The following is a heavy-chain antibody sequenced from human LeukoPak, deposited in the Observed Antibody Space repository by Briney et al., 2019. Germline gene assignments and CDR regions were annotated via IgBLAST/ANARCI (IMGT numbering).Heavy chain of an antibody. V-gene: IGHV3-74*01. CDR3: AKEHSSGWNDY. Sequence: GGSLRLSCAASGFTFSNYWMHWVRQAPGKGLVWVSRINSDGINTSYADSVKGRFTISRDNAKNTLNLQMNSLRAEDTAVYYCAKEHSSGWNDYWGQGTLVTVSS. CDR1: GFTFSNYW. CDR2: INSDGINT. J-gene: IGHJ4*02. D-gene: IGHD6-19*01.